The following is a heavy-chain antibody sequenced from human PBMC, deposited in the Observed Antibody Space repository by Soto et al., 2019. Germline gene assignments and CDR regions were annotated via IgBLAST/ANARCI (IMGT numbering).Heavy chain of an antibody. D-gene: IGHD1-26*01. J-gene: IGHJ6*04. CDR1: GYTFTSYA. V-gene: IGHV1-18*01. CDR2: ISVYNDNT. CDR3: ASGNTRWDGGYYYPGMDV. Sequence: GASVKVSCKASGYTFTSYAMHLVRQAPGQRLEWKGWISVYNDNTNYAQKLEGRVTMSTDTSTSTAYMELRTLRSDDTAVFYFASGNTRWDGGYYYPGMDVWGKGTTVTVSS.